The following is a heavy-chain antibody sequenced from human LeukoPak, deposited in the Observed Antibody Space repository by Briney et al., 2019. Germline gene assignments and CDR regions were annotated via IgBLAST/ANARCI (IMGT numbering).Heavy chain of an antibody. Sequence: GGSLRLSCAASGFSFSSHWMHWVRQAPGKGPVWVSRINSDGSSTNYADSVKGRFTISRDNAKNSLYLQMNSLRAEDTAVYYCARSGVEEEQWLRYGVGNPRKNGGAYFDYWGQGTLVTVSS. V-gene: IGHV3-74*01. D-gene: IGHD6-19*01. CDR2: INSDGSST. J-gene: IGHJ4*02. CDR3: ARSGVEEEQWLRYGVGNPRKNGGAYFDY. CDR1: GFSFSSHW.